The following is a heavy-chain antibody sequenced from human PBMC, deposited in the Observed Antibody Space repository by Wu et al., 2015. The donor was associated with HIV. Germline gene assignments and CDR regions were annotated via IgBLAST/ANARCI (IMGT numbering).Heavy chain of an antibody. D-gene: IGHD3-22*01. Sequence: QVQLVQSGAEVKKPGSSVKVSCKASGGTFSSYAISWVRQAPGQGLEWMGGIIPIFGTANYAQKFQGRVTITADESTSTAYMELSSLRSEDTAVYYCARGGDRNDSSGYFYGGFFDYWGQGTLVPVSS. V-gene: IGHV1-69*12. CDR1: GGTFSSYA. J-gene: IGHJ4*02. CDR3: ARGGDRNDSSGYFYGGFFDY. CDR2: IIPIFGTA.